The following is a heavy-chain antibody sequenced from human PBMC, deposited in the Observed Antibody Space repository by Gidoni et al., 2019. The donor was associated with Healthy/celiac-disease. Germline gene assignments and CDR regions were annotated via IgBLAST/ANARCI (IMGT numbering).Heavy chain of an antibody. V-gene: IGHV1-69*04. D-gene: IGHD3-16*02. CDR2: IIPILGIA. J-gene: IGHJ4*02. Sequence: QVQLVQSGAEVKKPGSSVKVSCKASGGTFSSYAISWVRQAPGQGLEWMGRIIPILGIANYAQKFQGRVTITADKSTSTAYMELSSLRSEDTAVYYCARVGWDGDYDYVWGSYRYDYWGQGTLVTVSS. CDR1: GGTFSSYA. CDR3: ARVGWDGDYDYVWGSYRYDY.